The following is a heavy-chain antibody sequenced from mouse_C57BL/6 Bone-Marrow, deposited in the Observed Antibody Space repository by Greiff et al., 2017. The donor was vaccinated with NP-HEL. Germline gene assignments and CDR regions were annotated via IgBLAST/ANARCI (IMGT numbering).Heavy chain of an antibody. CDR3: ATIYYGNYGLYYFDY. Sequence: QVHVKQSGPELVKPGASVKLSCKASGYTFTSYDINWVKQRPGQGLEWIGWIYPRDGSTKYNEKFKGKATLTVDTSSSTAYMELHSLTSEDSAVYFCATIYYGNYGLYYFDYWGQGTTLTVSS. J-gene: IGHJ2*01. CDR2: IYPRDGST. V-gene: IGHV1-85*01. D-gene: IGHD2-1*01. CDR1: GYTFTSYD.